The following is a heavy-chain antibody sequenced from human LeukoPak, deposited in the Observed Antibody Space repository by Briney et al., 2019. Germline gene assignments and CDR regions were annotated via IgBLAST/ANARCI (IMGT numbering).Heavy chain of an antibody. D-gene: IGHD6-19*01. J-gene: IGHJ4*02. V-gene: IGHV3-9*01. CDR1: GFTFDDYA. Sequence: GGSLRLSCAASGFTFDDYAMHWVRQAPGKGLEWVSGISWNSGSIGYADSVKGRFTISRDNAKNSLYLQMNSLRAEDTALYYCAKDYGSSGWYEHYDYWGREPWSPSPQ. CDR2: ISWNSGSI. CDR3: AKDYGSSGWYEHYDY.